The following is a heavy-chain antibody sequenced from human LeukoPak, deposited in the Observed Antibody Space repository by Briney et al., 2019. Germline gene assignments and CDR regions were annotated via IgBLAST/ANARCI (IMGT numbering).Heavy chain of an antibody. J-gene: IGHJ4*02. CDR2: INPSGGST. CDR3: ARTRGYYFDY. CDR1: GYTFSDYD. V-gene: IGHV1-46*01. Sequence: ASVKVSCEASGYTFSDYDVNWVRQAPGQGLEWMGMINPSGGSTTYAQKFQGRVTMTRDMSTSTVYMELSSLTSGDTAVYYCARTRGYYFDYWGQGTLVTVSS.